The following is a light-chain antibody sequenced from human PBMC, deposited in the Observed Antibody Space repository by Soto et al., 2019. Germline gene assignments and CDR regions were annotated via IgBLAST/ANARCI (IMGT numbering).Light chain of an antibody. CDR3: SSYGGSNKFG. V-gene: IGLV2-8*01. CDR2: EVS. CDR1: SSDIGAYIY. J-gene: IGLJ1*01. Sequence: QSALTQPPSASGSPGQSVTSSCTGTSSDIGAYIYVSWYQQHPGKAPKLMISEVSRRPSGVPERFSGSKSGNTASLTVSGLQADDEAHYFCSSYGGSNKFGFGTWTQV.